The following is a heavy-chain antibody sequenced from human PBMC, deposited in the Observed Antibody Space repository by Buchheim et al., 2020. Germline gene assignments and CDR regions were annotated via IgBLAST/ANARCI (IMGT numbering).Heavy chain of an antibody. CDR1: GGSFSGYY. J-gene: IGHJ4*02. CDR2: INHSGST. Sequence: QVQLQQWGAGLLKPSETLSLTCAVYGGSFSGYYWSWIRQPPGKGLEWIGEINHSGSTNYNPSLKSRVTISVDRSKNQFSLKLSSVTAADTAVYYCARASPRGYYYDSSGYLYYFDYWGQGTL. V-gene: IGHV4-34*01. CDR3: ARASPRGYYYDSSGYLYYFDY. D-gene: IGHD3-22*01.